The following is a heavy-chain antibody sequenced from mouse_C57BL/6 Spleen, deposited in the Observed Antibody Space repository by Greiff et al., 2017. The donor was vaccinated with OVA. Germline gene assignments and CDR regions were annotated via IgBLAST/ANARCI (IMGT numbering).Heavy chain of an antibody. V-gene: IGHV1-26*01. CDR3: ARGHYYYGSSYAMDY. D-gene: IGHD1-1*01. J-gene: IGHJ4*01. Sequence: EVQLQQSGPELVKPGASVKISCKASGYTFTDYYMNWVKQSHGKSLEWIGDINPNNGGTSYNQKFKGKATLTVDKSSSTAYMELRSLTSEDSAVYYCARGHYYYGSSYAMDYWGQGTSVTVSS. CDR2: INPNNGGT. CDR1: GYTFTDYY.